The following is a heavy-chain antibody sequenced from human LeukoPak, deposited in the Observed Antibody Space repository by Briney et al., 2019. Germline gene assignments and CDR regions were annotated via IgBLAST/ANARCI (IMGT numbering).Heavy chain of an antibody. CDR3: ARHVLQGSNYFDY. J-gene: IGHJ4*02. CDR1: GYSFTSSW. Sequence: GESPKISCKGSGYSFTSSWIAWVRQMPGKGLEWMGIIYPGDSDTRYSPSFQGQVTISADKSISTAYLRWTSLQASDSAIYYCARHVLQGSNYFDYWGQGTLVTVSS. CDR2: IYPGDSDT. D-gene: IGHD3-10*01. V-gene: IGHV5-51*01.